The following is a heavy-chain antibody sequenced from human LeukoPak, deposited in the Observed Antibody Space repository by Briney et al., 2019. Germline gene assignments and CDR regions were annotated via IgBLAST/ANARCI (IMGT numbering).Heavy chain of an antibody. Sequence: GGSLKLSCAASGFTFSSYSMNWVRQAPGKGLEWVSSISSSSSYIYYADSVKGRFTISRDNAKNSLYLQMSSLRAEDTAVYYCARDRSTAMAKNDAFDIWGQGTMVTVSS. CDR3: ARDRSTAMAKNDAFDI. CDR1: GFTFSSYS. CDR2: ISSSSSYI. V-gene: IGHV3-21*01. D-gene: IGHD5-18*01. J-gene: IGHJ3*02.